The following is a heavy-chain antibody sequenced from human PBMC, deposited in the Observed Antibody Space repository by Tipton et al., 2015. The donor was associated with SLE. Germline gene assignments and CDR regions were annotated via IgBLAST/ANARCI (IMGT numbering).Heavy chain of an antibody. Sequence: AGLVKPSETLSLTCAVYGGSFSGYYWSWIRQPPGKWLEWIGEINHSGSTNYNPSLKSRVTISVDTSKNQFSLKLSSVTAADPAVYYCARGHGIAAAGPFDYWGEGTLVTVSS. CDR2: INHSGST. CDR1: GGSFSGYY. J-gene: IGHJ4*02. V-gene: IGHV4-34*01. D-gene: IGHD6-13*01. CDR3: ARGHGIAAAGPFDY.